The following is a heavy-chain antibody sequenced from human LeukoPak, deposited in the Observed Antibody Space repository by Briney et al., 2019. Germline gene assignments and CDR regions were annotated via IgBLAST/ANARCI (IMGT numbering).Heavy chain of an antibody. D-gene: IGHD1-26*01. Sequence: ASVKVSCKASGYTFTGYYMHWVRQAPGHGLEWMGWFSPKTGGSHFAQKFRGRVAMTMDTSISTAYLELSSLRSDDTAVYYCVRDSGGSYYYPSDYWGQGTLVTVSS. CDR2: FSPKTGGS. CDR3: VRDSGGSYYYPSDY. V-gene: IGHV1-2*02. J-gene: IGHJ4*02. CDR1: GYTFTGYY.